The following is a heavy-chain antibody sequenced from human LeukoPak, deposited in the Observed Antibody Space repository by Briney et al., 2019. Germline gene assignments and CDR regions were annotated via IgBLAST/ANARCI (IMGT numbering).Heavy chain of an antibody. CDR1: GFTFTNAW. V-gene: IGHV3-15*07. D-gene: IGHD2-8*02. J-gene: IGHJ4*01. CDR2: IKSNTNGGTS. CDR3: TTHSVTVTGTHF. Sequence: GGSLRLSCAASGFTFTNAWMTWVRQSPGMRLEWVGRIKSNTNGGTSDYAAPVKGRFTISRDDSKNTLYLQMNSLKPEDAAMYYCTTHSVTVTGTHFWGQGALVTVSS.